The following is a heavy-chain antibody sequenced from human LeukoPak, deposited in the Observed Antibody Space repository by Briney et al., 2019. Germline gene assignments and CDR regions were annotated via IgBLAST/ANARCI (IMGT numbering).Heavy chain of an antibody. V-gene: IGHV3-7*01. CDR1: GFPFSDYW. Sequence: PGGSLRLFCTASGFPFSDYWMTWVRQAPGKGLEWVVNIKQDGSDKYYVDSVKGRFTISRDNAKNSLYLQMDSLRVEDTATYYCARWRGSTSERSDYWGQGTLVAVSS. CDR3: ARWRGSTSERSDY. D-gene: IGHD2-2*01. CDR2: IKQDGSDK. J-gene: IGHJ4*02.